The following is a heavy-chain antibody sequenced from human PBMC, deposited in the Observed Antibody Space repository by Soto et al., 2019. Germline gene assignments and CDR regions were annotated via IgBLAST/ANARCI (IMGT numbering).Heavy chain of an antibody. CDR2: IYYSGST. J-gene: IGHJ6*02. CDR3: ARSLGYSYGYLSPNYYYYGMDV. Sequence: SETLSLTCTVSGGSISSSSYYWGWIRQPPGKGLEWIGSIYYSGSTYYNPSLKSRVTISVDTSKNQFSLKLSSVTAADTAVYYCARSLGYSYGYLSPNYYYYGMDVWGQGTTVTVSS. CDR1: GGSISSSSYY. V-gene: IGHV4-39*01. D-gene: IGHD5-18*01.